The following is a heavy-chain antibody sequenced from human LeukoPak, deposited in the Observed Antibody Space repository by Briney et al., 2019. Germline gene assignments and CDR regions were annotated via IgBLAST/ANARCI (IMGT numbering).Heavy chain of an antibody. J-gene: IGHJ4*02. V-gene: IGHV3-23*01. CDR2: ISRSNDNT. CDR1: GFTFRGST. CDR3: ANHPGGSFDY. Sequence: GGSLRLSCGASGFTFRGSTMSWVRQAPGKGLEWVSAISRSNDNTYYADSVKGRFTIFRDSSENILYLYVSSLRAEDTAIYYCANHPGGSFDYWGQGTLVTVSS. D-gene: IGHD3-16*01.